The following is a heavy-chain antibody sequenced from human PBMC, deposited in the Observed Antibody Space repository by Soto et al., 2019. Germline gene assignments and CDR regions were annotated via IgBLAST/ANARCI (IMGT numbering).Heavy chain of an antibody. CDR3: ARRALTHAFVDD. J-gene: IGHJ4*02. CDR2: ILPGGST. Sequence: EVQLMESGGGLVQPGGSLRLSCAASGFTVSSNFMNWVRQAPGKGLEWLSVILPGGSTYYADSMKGRCTISRDISKNTLFLQMNSLRAEDTAVYFGARRALTHAFVDDWGQGTLVTVSS. D-gene: IGHD3-10*01. V-gene: IGHV3-66*01. CDR1: GFTVSSNF.